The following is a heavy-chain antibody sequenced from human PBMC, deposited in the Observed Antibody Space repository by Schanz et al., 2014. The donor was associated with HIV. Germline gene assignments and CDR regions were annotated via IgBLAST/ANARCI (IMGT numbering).Heavy chain of an antibody. J-gene: IGHJ6*02. V-gene: IGHV3-30*18. CDR3: AKDRNYYDSKYIGKGNYYYYYGMDD. D-gene: IGHD3-22*01. CDR2: ISYDGRNK. CDR1: GFSFSDYH. Sequence: QVQLVESGGDLVKPGGSLRLSCTASGFSFSDYHMSWIRQAPGKGLEWVAVISYDGRNKHYAESVKGRFTISRDNSKNTLYLQMKSLRAEDTAVYYCAKDRNYYDSKYIGKGNYYYYYGMDDWGQGTTVTVSS.